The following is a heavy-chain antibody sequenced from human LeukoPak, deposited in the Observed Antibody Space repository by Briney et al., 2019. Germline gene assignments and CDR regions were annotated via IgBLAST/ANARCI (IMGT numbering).Heavy chain of an antibody. D-gene: IGHD5-18*01. J-gene: IGHJ2*01. CDR1: GFTFSDYY. CDR3: ARDGRRIQDYWYSDL. Sequence: GGSLRLSCAASGFTFSDYYMSWIRQAPGKGLEWVSYISSSSGYTNYADSVKGRFTISRDNAKNSLYLQMNSLRAEDTAVYFCARDGRRIQDYWYSDLWGRGTLVTVSS. V-gene: IGHV3-11*06. CDR2: ISSSSGYT.